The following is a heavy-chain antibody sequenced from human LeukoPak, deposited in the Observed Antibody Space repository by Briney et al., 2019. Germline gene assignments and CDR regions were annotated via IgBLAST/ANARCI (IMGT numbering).Heavy chain of an antibody. D-gene: IGHD3-3*01. V-gene: IGHV3-21*01. CDR2: ISSSSSYI. Sequence: GGSLRLSCAASGFTFSSYSMNWVRQAPGQGLEWVSSISSSSSYIYYADSVKGRFTISRDNAKNSLYLQMNSLRAEDTAVSYCASLTYYDFWSGPNWFDPWGQGTLVTVSS. J-gene: IGHJ5*02. CDR1: GFTFSSYS. CDR3: ASLTYYDFWSGPNWFDP.